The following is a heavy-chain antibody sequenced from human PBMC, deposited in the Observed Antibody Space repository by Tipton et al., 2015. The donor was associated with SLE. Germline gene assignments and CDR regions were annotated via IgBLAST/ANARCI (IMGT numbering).Heavy chain of an antibody. D-gene: IGHD2-21*01. CDR1: GFTFDDYG. J-gene: IGHJ4*02. CDR2: INWNGETT. V-gene: IGHV3-20*04. Sequence: SLRLSCAVSGFTFDDYGMSWVRQVPGKGLEWLCGINWNGETTGYADSVRGRFTISTDNAKNSVYLQMDSLRVEDTALYYCATTTDWLCGGGDCYSHWGQGTLVTVSS. CDR3: ATTTDWLCGGGDCYSH.